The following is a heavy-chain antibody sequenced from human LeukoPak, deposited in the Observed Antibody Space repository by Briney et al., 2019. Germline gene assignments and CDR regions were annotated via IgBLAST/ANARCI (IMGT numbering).Heavy chain of an antibody. CDR3: ASFRGSYYGWFDP. Sequence: PSETLSLTCTVSGGSISSGGYYWSWIRQPPGKGLEWIGYIYHSGSTYYNPSLKSRVTISVDKPKNQFSLKLSSVTAADTAVYYCASFRGSYYGWFDPWGQGTLVTVSS. CDR1: GGSISSGGYY. D-gene: IGHD1-26*01. V-gene: IGHV4-30-2*01. CDR2: IYHSGST. J-gene: IGHJ5*02.